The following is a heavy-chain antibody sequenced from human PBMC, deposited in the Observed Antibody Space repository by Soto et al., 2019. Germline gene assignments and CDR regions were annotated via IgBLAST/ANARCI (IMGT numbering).Heavy chain of an antibody. CDR2: SSATGSGT. Sequence: GGSLRLSCAVSGFTFSSYGMTWVRQAPGKGLEWISFSSATGSGTYYADSVKGRFTISRDNSKNTLYLQMASLRADDTAVYYCAKDRRAGGNYGFYSDFWGQGALVTVSS. J-gene: IGHJ4*02. D-gene: IGHD1-7*01. CDR1: GFTFSSYG. V-gene: IGHV3-23*01. CDR3: AKDRRAGGNYGFYSDF.